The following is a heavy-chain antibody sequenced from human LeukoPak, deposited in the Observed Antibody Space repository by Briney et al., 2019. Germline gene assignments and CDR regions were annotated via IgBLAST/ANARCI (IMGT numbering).Heavy chain of an antibody. Sequence: ASVKVSCKVSGYTLTELSMHWVRQAPGKGLEWMGGFDPEDGETIYAQKFQGRVTMTEDTSTDTAYMELSSLRSEDTAVYYCARDYGDVDTAMVFDYWGQGTLVTVSS. J-gene: IGHJ4*02. CDR1: GYTLTELS. CDR3: ARDYGDVDTAMVFDY. V-gene: IGHV1-24*01. CDR2: FDPEDGET. D-gene: IGHD5-18*01.